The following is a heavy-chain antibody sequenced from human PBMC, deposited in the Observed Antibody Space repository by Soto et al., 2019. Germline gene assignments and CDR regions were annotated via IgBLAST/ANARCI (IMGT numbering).Heavy chain of an antibody. CDR2: ISSSSSTI. CDR3: ARDPLWFGELLSEGYYYYYGMDV. Sequence: PGGSLRLSCAASGFTFSSYSMNWVRQAPGKGLEWVSYISSSSSTIYYADSVKGRFTISRDNAKNSLYLQMNSLRAEDTAVYYCARDPLWFGELLSEGYYYYYGMDVWGQGTTVTVSS. D-gene: IGHD3-10*01. CDR1: GFTFSSYS. J-gene: IGHJ6*02. V-gene: IGHV3-48*01.